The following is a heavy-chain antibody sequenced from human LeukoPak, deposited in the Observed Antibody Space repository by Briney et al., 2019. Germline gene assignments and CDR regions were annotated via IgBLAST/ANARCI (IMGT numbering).Heavy chain of an antibody. V-gene: IGHV3-30*18. CDR2: ISYDGSNN. CDR1: GFTFSSYG. CDR3: AKRSAESSGYFNY. J-gene: IGHJ4*02. Sequence: GGSLRLSCAASGFTFSSYGMHWVRQAPGKGLEWVAVISYDGSNNYYADSVKGRFTISRDNSKNTLYLQMNSLRAEDTAVYYRAKRSAESSGYFNYWGQGILVTVSS. D-gene: IGHD6-19*01.